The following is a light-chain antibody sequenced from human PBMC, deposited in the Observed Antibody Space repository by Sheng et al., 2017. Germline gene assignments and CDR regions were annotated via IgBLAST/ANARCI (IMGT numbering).Light chain of an antibody. CDR2: GAS. CDR3: QQYKNWPPWT. V-gene: IGKV3-15*01. J-gene: IGKJ1*01. CDR1: RSISSN. Sequence: VLTQSPATLSVSPGERATLSCRASRSISSNLAWYQQKPGQAPRLLIYGASTRATGIPARFSGWGSGTDFTLTITSLQSEDFAVYYCQQYKNWPPWTFGQGTKVE.